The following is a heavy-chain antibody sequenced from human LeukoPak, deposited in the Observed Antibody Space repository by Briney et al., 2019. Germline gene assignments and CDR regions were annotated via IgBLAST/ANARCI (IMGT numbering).Heavy chain of an antibody. CDR1: GFTFSDYY. Sequence: GGSLRLSCAASGFTFSDYYMSWIRQAPGKGLEWVSYISSSGSTIYYADSVKGRFTISRDNAKNSLYLQMNSLRAEDTAVYYCAREMHYYGSGSYYNANYFDYWGQGTLVTVPS. V-gene: IGHV3-11*04. CDR2: ISSSGSTI. CDR3: AREMHYYGSGSYYNANYFDY. D-gene: IGHD3-10*01. J-gene: IGHJ4*02.